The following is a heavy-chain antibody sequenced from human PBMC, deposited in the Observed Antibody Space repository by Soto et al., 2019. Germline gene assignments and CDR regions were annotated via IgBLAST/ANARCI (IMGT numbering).Heavy chain of an antibody. D-gene: IGHD3-3*01. CDR2: MNPNSGNT. CDR1: GYTFARYD. Sequence: ASVNVAWQGSGYTFARYDVNWVRQATGQGLEWMGWMNPNSGNTGYAQKFQGRVTMTRNTSISTAYMELSSLRSEDTAVYYCARGGPIHTIFGVVITSRLGYKDAFDIWGQGTMVTVSS. CDR3: ARGGPIHTIFGVVITSRLGYKDAFDI. V-gene: IGHV1-8*01. J-gene: IGHJ3*02.